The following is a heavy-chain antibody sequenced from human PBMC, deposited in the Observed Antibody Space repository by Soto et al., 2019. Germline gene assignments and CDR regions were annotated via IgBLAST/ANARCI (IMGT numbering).Heavy chain of an antibody. CDR1: GGTLNNYA. CDR3: AAGGSWARLDN. J-gene: IGHJ4*02. CDR2: IITAFGPA. Sequence: QVQLVQSGAEVKKPGSSLKVSCTASGGTLNNYAISWLRQAPGQGLEWMGGIITAFGPAIYAQQFQGRISISADESTQTAHMDLSSLRSEDTAVYYCAAGGSWARLDNWGQGTLVTVSS. D-gene: IGHD6-13*01. V-gene: IGHV1-69*01.